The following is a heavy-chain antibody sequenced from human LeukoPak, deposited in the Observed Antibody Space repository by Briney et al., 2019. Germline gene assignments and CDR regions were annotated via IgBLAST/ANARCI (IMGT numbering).Heavy chain of an antibody. D-gene: IGHD1-1*01. Sequence: GASVKVSCKASGYTFTSYGISWVRQAPGQGLEWMGWISAYNGNTNYAQKLQGRVTMTTDTSTSTAYMELRSLRSDDTAVYYCARVPGTPYYYGVDVWGQGTTVTVSS. CDR2: ISAYNGNT. V-gene: IGHV1-18*01. J-gene: IGHJ6*02. CDR1: GYTFTSYG. CDR3: ARVPGTPYYYGVDV.